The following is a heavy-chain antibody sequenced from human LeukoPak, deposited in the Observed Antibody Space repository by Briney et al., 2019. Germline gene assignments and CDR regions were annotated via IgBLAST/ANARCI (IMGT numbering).Heavy chain of an antibody. Sequence: SETLSLTCTVSGYSISSGYYWGWIRQPPGKGLEWIGSIYHSGSTYYNPSLKSRVTISVDTSKNQFSLKLSSVTAADTAMYYCARSNSYYDILTGYYSLGSHFDYWGQGTLVTVSS. D-gene: IGHD3-9*01. CDR3: ARSNSYYDILTGYYSLGSHFDY. CDR2: IYHSGST. J-gene: IGHJ4*02. V-gene: IGHV4-38-2*02. CDR1: GYSISSGYY.